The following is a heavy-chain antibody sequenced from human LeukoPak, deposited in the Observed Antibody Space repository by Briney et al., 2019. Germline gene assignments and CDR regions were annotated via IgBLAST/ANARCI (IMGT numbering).Heavy chain of an antibody. V-gene: IGHV3-66*01. CDR2: IYSGGST. CDR1: GFTVSSNY. J-gene: IGHJ4*02. CDR3: AASSGSDFDS. D-gene: IGHD3-22*01. Sequence: GGSLRLSCAASGFTVSSNYMSWVRQAPGKGLEWVSVIYSGGSTYYADSVQGRFTISRDNSKNTVYLQMNNLRAEDTAVYYCAASSGSDFDSWGQGTLVTVSS.